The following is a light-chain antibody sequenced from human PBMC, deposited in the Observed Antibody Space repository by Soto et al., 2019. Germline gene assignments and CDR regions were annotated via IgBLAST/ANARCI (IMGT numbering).Light chain of an antibody. J-gene: IGKJ1*01. CDR3: QQYSGSQGWT. CDR1: QSVRTTY. Sequence: EIVLTHSPGTLSLSPGDRATLSCRASQSVRTTYLAWYQQKPGQAPRLLIYNASNRTTGIPDRFSGSGSGTYFTLSIYRLEPADFAVYLCQQYSGSQGWTVGQGIKVDIK. CDR2: NAS. V-gene: IGKV3-20*01.